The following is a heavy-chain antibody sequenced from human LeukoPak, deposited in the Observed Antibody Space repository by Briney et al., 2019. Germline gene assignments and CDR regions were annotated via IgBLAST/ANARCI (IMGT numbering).Heavy chain of an antibody. D-gene: IGHD2/OR15-2a*01. V-gene: IGHV4-38-2*02. J-gene: IGHJ6*03. Sequence: SETLSLTCTVSGYSISSGYYWGWIRQPPGKGLEWIGRIYTTGRTNYNPSLKSRVTMSVDTSKNQISLNLNSVTAADTAVYYCARTIVAYFYMDVWGRGTTVTVSS. CDR2: IYTTGRT. CDR1: GYSISSGYY. CDR3: ARTIVAYFYMDV.